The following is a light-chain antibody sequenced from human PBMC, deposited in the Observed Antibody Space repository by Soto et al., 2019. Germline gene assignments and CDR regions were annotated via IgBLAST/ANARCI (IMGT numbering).Light chain of an antibody. CDR1: QSVSSN. J-gene: IGKJ3*01. CDR3: PTYNNWPRL. V-gene: IGKV3-15*01. Sequence: EIVVTQSPATRSVSPWERATLSCRASQSVSSNLAWYQQKPGQAPRLLIYGASTRATGIPARFSGSGSGTEFTLTISSLQSEDFAVYSCPTYNNWPRLLGPRPNVDIK. CDR2: GAS.